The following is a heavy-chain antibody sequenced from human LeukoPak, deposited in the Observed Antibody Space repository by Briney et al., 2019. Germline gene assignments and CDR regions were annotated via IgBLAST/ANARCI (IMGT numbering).Heavy chain of an antibody. CDR3: ARKSGYARDY. V-gene: IGHV4-34*01. CDR2: INHSGSTS. J-gene: IGHJ4*02. D-gene: IGHD5-12*01. Sequence: SESLSLTCAVYGESFSGYFWNWIRQPPGKGLEWIGEINHSGSTSNHNPSLKSRVTMSVDTSKNQFSLKLSSVTAADTAVYYCARKSGYARDYWGQGNLVTVSS. CDR1: GESFSGYF.